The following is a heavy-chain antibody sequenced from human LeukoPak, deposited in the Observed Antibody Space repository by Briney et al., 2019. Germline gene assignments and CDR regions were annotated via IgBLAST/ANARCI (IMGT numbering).Heavy chain of an antibody. J-gene: IGHJ3*02. CDR1: GITISRFW. D-gene: IGHD6-13*01. Sequence: GGSLRLSCAASGITISRFWMHWVRQAPGKGLEWVSGISWNSGSIGYADSVKGRFTISRDNAKNSLYLQMNSLRAEDTALYYCAKDIAAAGTRGRVGNAFDIWGQGTMVTVSS. CDR3: AKDIAAAGTRGRVGNAFDI. CDR2: ISWNSGSI. V-gene: IGHV3-9*01.